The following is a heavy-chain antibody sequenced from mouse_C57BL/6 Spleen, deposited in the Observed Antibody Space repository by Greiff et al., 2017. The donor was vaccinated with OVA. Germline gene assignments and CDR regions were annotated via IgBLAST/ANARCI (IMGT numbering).Heavy chain of an antibody. D-gene: IGHD2-4*01. V-gene: IGHV1-53*01. Sequence: VQLQQSGTDLVKPGASVKLSCTASGYTFTSYWMRWVKQRPGQCLEWIGNINPSNGGTNSNEKSKSKATLTVDKSTSTAYMRISCLTSEDSAVYDCARGWDDCDGDYYAMDYWGQGTSVTVSS. CDR2: INPSNGGT. CDR1: GYTFTSYW. CDR3: ARGWDDCDGDYYAMDY. J-gene: IGHJ4*01.